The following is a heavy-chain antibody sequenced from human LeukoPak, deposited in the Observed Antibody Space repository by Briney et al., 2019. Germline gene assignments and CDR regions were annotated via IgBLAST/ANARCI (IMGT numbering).Heavy chain of an antibody. D-gene: IGHD6-19*01. CDR3: ARAPRYSSGWPGSYYFDY. CDR2: ISAYNGNT. CDR1: GYTFTSYG. Sequence: ASVKVSCKASGYTFTSYGISWVRQAPGQGLEWMGWISAYNGNTNYAQKLQGRVTMTTDTSTSTAYMELRSLRSDDTAVYYCARAPRYSSGWPGSYYFDYWGQGTLVTVSS. J-gene: IGHJ4*02. V-gene: IGHV1-18*04.